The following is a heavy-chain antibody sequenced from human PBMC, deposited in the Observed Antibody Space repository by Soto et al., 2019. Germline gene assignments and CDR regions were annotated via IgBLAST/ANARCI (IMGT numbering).Heavy chain of an antibody. CDR2: INSDGSIT. J-gene: IGHJ4*02. Sequence: SLRLSCAASGFTFMRYCMHWVRQAPGKGLVWVSRINSDGSITYYADSVNGRFTISRDNSKNTVHRQMSSLRAEDTAVYYCARASYYYDSSCYYCRYYFDYWGQGTLVTVSS. CDR1: GFTFMRYC. CDR3: ARASYYYDSSCYYCRYYFDY. V-gene: IGHV3-74*01. D-gene: IGHD3-22*01.